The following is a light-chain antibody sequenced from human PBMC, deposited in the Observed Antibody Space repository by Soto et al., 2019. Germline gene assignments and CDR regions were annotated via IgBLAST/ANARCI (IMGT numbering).Light chain of an antibody. CDR1: SSNIGSNT. CDR2: SNN. J-gene: IGLJ2*01. V-gene: IGLV1-44*01. CDR3: AAWDDSLNGVV. Sequence: QSVLTQPPSASGTPGQRVTLSCSGSSSNIGSNTVKWYQQLPGTAPKLLIYSNNQRPSGVPDRFSGSKSGTSASLAISGLQSEDEDDYYCAAWDDSLNGVVFGGGTKLTVL.